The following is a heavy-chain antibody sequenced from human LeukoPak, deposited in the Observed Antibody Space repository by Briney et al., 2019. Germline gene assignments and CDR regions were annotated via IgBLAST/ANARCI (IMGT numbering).Heavy chain of an antibody. Sequence: ASVKVSCKASGCTFTSYGISWVRQAPGQGLEWMGWISAYNGNTNYAQKLQGRVTMTTDTSTSTAYMKLRSLRSDDTAVYYCAREASSWPYYYYYMDVWGKGTTVTVSS. CDR3: AREASSWPYYYYYMDV. D-gene: IGHD6-13*01. J-gene: IGHJ6*03. CDR2: ISAYNGNT. CDR1: GCTFTSYG. V-gene: IGHV1-18*01.